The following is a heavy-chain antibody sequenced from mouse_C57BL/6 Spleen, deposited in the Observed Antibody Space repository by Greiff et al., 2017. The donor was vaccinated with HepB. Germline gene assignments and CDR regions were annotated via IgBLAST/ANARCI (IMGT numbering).Heavy chain of an antibody. V-gene: IGHV1-81*01. CDR2: IYPRSGNT. CDR3: ARFGSNYEYFDY. CDR1: GYTFTSYG. J-gene: IGHJ2*01. Sequence: VQLQQSGAELARPGASVKLSCKASGYTFTSYGISWVKQRTGQGLEWIGEIYPRSGNTYYNEKFKGKATLTADKSSSTAYMELRSLTSEDSAVYFCARFGSNYEYFDYWGQGTTLTVSS. D-gene: IGHD2-5*01.